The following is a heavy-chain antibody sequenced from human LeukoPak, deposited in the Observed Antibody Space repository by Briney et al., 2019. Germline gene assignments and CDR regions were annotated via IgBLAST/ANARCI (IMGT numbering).Heavy chain of an antibody. J-gene: IGHJ4*02. CDR1: GFTVSSNY. CDR3: ARGGGYGDY. CDR2: IYSGGST. D-gene: IGHD5-12*01. V-gene: IGHV3-53*01. Sequence: GGSLRLSRAASGFTVSSNYMSWVRQAPGKGLEWVSVIYSGGSTYYADSVKGRFTISRDNSKNTLYLQMNSLRAEDTAVYYCARGGGYGDYWGQGTLVTVSS.